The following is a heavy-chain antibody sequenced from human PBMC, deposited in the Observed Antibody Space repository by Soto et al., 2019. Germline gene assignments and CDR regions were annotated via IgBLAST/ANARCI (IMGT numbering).Heavy chain of an antibody. J-gene: IGHJ6*02. CDR1: GFGVSNNY. Sequence: EVQLVESGGGLVQPGGSLRLSCAASGFGVSNNYMSWVRQAPGKGLEWVSAINSGGNTYYADSVKGRFTISRENSKNTVYLQTNSVGAEDTAVYDCARGGDSYGYGEYYYYGIVDWGQGTTVTVSS. CDR3: ARGGDSYGYGEYYYYGIVD. CDR2: INSGGNT. D-gene: IGHD3-22*01. V-gene: IGHV3-66*01.